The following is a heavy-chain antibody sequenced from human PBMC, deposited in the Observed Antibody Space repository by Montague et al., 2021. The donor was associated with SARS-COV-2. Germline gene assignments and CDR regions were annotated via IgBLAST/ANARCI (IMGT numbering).Heavy chain of an antibody. CDR1: GFTFSSYA. CDR3: ARSAWGGYRDAFDI. J-gene: IGHJ3*02. CDR2: ISYDGSNK. D-gene: IGHD3-16*02. V-gene: IGHV3-30-3*01. Sequence: SLRLSCAASGFTFSSYAMHWVRQAPCKGLEWVAVISYDGSNKYYADSVKGRFTISRDNSKNTLYLQMNSLRAEDTAVYYCARSAWGGYRDAFDIWGQGTMVTVSS.